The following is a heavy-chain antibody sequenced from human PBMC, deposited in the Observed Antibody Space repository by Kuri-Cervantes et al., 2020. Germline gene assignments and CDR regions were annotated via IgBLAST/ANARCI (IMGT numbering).Heavy chain of an antibody. Sequence: GGSLRLSCAASGFTFSSYSMNWVRQAPGKGLEWVSSISSSSSYIYYADSVKGRFTISRDNAKNSLYLQMNSLRAEDTAVYYCARESSMHSSGWYDSDAFDIWGQGTMVTVSS. CDR3: ARESSMHSSGWYDSDAFDI. V-gene: IGHV3-21*01. CDR1: GFTFSSYS. J-gene: IGHJ3*02. CDR2: ISSSSSYI. D-gene: IGHD6-19*01.